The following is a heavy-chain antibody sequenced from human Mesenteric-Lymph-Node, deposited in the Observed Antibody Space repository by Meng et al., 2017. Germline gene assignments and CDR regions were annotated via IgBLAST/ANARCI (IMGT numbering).Heavy chain of an antibody. CDR2: IYHSGST. CDR1: GYSISSGYY. D-gene: IGHD7-27*01. J-gene: IGHJ2*01. V-gene: IGHV4-38-2*01. CDR3: VRGTTTGDGGRGYFDR. Sequence: SETLSLTCAVSGYSISSGYYWGWIRQPPGKGLEWIGSIYHSGSTYYNPSLKSRVTISVDTSKNQFSLRLSSVTAADTAAYYCVRGTTTGDGGRGYFDRWGRGPLVTVSS.